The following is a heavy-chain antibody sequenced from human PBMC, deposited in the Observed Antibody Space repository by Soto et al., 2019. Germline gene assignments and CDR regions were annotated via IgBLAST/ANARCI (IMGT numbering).Heavy chain of an antibody. CDR1: GGTFSSYA. V-gene: IGHV1-69*13. CDR2: IIPIFGTA. CDR3: ARAWVDSSGYYYVGCCAFDI. J-gene: IGHJ3*02. D-gene: IGHD3-22*01. Sequence: SLKVSCKASGGTFSSYAISWVRQAPGQGLEWMGGIIPIFGTANYAQKFQGRVMITADESTSTAYMELSSLRSEDTAVYYCARAWVDSSGYYYVGCCAFDIWGQGTMVTVSS.